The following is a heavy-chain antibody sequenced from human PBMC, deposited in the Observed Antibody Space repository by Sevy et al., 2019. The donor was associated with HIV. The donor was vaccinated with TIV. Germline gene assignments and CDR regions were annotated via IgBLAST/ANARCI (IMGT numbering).Heavy chain of an antibody. D-gene: IGHD6-19*01. Sequence: ASVKVSCKASGYTFTGYYMHWVRQAPGQGLEWMGWINPNSGGTNYAQKFQGRVTMTRAKSISTAYMELSRLRSDDTAVYYCARADGGYGSGWYEGLYYGMDVWGQGTTVTVSS. CDR2: INPNSGGT. J-gene: IGHJ6*02. V-gene: IGHV1-2*02. CDR3: ARADGGYGSGWYEGLYYGMDV. CDR1: GYTFTGYY.